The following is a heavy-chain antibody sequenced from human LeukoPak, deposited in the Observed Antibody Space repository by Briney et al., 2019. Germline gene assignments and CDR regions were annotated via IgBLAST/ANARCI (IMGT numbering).Heavy chain of an antibody. CDR1: GFTSSSYW. CDR2: INSDGSST. V-gene: IGHV3-74*01. CDR3: ARDRGYSGYVNWFDP. D-gene: IGHD5-12*01. J-gene: IGHJ5*02. Sequence: GGSLRLSCAASGFTSSSYWMHWVRQAPGKGLVWVSRINSDGSSTSYADSVKGRFTISRDNAKNTLYLQMNSLRAEDTAVYYCARDRGYSGYVNWFDPWGQGTLVTVSS.